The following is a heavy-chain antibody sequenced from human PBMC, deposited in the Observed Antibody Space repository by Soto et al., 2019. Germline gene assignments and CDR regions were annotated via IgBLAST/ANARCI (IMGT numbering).Heavy chain of an antibody. Sequence: PWETLSLTCAVYGGSFSGHYWSWIRQPPGKGLEWIGEINHSGNTNHNPSLKSRVTISVDRSKNQFSLKLSSVTAADTAVYYCATGGRGSPSGLDYWGQGILVTVS. CDR3: ATGGRGSPSGLDY. CDR2: INHSGNT. CDR1: GGSFSGHY. V-gene: IGHV4-34*01. J-gene: IGHJ4*02. D-gene: IGHD6-6*01.